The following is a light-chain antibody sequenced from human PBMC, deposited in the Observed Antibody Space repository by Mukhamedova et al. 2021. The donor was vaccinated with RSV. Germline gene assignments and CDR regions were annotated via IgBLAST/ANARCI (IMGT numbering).Light chain of an antibody. Sequence: WYQRRVHGKAPKLLIYKASNLQSGVPSRFSGSGSGTEFTLTISSLQPDDFATYLCQQYITYWTFGQGSKVEIK. CDR3: QQYITYWT. J-gene: IGKJ1*01. V-gene: IGKV1-5*03. CDR2: KAS.